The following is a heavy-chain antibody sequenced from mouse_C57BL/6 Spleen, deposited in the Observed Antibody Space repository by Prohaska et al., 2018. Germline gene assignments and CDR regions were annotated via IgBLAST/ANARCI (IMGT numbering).Heavy chain of an antibody. CDR3: ARGGYYDYDEPPWYFDV. CDR1: GYTFTDYN. D-gene: IGHD2-4*01. V-gene: IGHV1-18*01. Sequence: EVQLQQSGPELVKPGASVKIPCKASGYTFTDYNMDWVKQSHGKSLEWIGDINPNNGGTIYNQKFKGKATLTVDKSSSTAYMELRSLTSEDTAGYYCARGGYYDYDEPPWYFDVWGTGTTVTVSS. CDR2: INPNNGGT. J-gene: IGHJ1*03.